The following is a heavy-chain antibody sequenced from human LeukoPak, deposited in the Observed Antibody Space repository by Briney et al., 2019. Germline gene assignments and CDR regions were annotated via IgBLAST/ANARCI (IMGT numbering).Heavy chain of an antibody. Sequence: GASVKVSCKASGYTFTSYAMHWVRQAPGQRLEWMGWINAGNGNTKYSQKFQGRVTITRDTSASTAYMELSSLRSEDTAVYYCARRRGYGSGSFYYSDYWGQGTLVTVSS. V-gene: IGHV1-3*01. D-gene: IGHD3-10*01. CDR2: INAGNGNT. CDR1: GYTFTSYA. CDR3: ARRRGYGSGSFYYSDY. J-gene: IGHJ4*02.